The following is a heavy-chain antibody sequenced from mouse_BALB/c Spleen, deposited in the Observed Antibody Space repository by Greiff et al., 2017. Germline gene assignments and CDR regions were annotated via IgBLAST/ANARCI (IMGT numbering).Heavy chain of an antibody. D-gene: IGHD2-4*01. V-gene: IGHV5-4*02. J-gene: IGHJ3*01. Sequence: EVKLVESGGGLVKPGGSLKLSCAASGFTFSDHYMYWVRQTPEKRLEWVATISDGGSYTYYPDSVKGRFTISRDNAKNNLYLQMSSLKSEDTAMYYCASFYDYDGAYWGQGTLVTVSA. CDR3: ASFYDYDGAY. CDR1: GFTFSDHY. CDR2: ISDGGSYT.